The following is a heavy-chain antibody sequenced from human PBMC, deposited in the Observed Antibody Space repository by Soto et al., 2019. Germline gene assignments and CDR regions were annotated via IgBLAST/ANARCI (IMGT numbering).Heavy chain of an antibody. CDR3: ARDSRDYYGSGSPGYFDY. Sequence: GASVKVSCKASGGTFSSYAISWVRQAPGQGLEWMGGIIPIFGTANYAQKFQGRVTITADESTSTAYMELSSLRSEDTAVYYCARDSRDYYGSGSPGYFDYWGQGTLVTVS. CDR2: IIPIFGTA. V-gene: IGHV1-69*13. D-gene: IGHD3-10*01. CDR1: GGTFSSYA. J-gene: IGHJ4*02.